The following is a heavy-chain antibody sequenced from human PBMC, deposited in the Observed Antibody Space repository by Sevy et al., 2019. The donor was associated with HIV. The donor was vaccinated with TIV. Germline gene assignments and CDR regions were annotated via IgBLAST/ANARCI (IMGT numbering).Heavy chain of an antibody. D-gene: IGHD3-10*01. V-gene: IGHV3-23*01. CDR3: AKPTSYVYGSSSDPLPSSRNDY. CDR1: GFTFTSYA. CDR2: ISGSRGRT. J-gene: IGHJ4*02. Sequence: GGSLRLSCAASGFTFTSYAMSGVRQAPGKGLEWVSAISGSRGRTYYADSVKGRFTISRDNSKNTLNLQMNSLRAEDTAIYYCAKPTSYVYGSSSDPLPSSRNDYWGQGTLVTVSS.